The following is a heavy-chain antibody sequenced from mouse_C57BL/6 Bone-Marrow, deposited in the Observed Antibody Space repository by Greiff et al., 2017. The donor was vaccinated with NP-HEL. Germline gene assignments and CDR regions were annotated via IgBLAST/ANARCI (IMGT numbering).Heavy chain of an antibody. J-gene: IGHJ1*03. CDR1: GFTFSDFY. D-gene: IGHD1-1*01. V-gene: IGHV7-1*01. CDR3: ARDADYGSSYGWYFDV. CDR2: SRNKANDYTT. Sequence: EVKLMESGGGLVQSGRSLRLSCATSGFTFSDFYMEWVRQAPGKGLEWIAASRNKANDYTTEYSASVKGRFIVSRDTSQSILYLQMNALRAEDTAIYYCARDADYGSSYGWYFDVWGTGTTVTVSS.